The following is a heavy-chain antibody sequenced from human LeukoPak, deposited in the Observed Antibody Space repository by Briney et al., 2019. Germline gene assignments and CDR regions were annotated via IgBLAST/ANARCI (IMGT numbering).Heavy chain of an antibody. V-gene: IGHV1-69*04. CDR1: GATFSSYA. CDR2: IIPILGIA. CDR3: ARVGRYSSQSVFDY. D-gene: IGHD6-13*01. Sequence: SVKVSCKASGATFSSYAISWVRQAPGQGLEWMGRIIPILGIANYAQKFQGRVTITADKSTSTAYMELSSLRSEDTAVYYCARVGRYSSQSVFDYWGQGTLVTVSS. J-gene: IGHJ4*02.